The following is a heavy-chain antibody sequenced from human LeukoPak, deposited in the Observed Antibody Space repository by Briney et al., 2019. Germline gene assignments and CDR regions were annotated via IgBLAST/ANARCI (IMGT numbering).Heavy chain of an antibody. V-gene: IGHV4-34*01. D-gene: IGHD5-18*01. CDR1: GGSFSGYY. CDR2: INQSGST. Sequence: PSETLSLTCAVYGGSFSGYYWSWIRQPPGKGLEWIGEINQSGSTNYNPSLKSRVTTSVDTSKNQLSLKLNFVTAADTAVYYCARDRGGYTYSHDYWGQGTLVTVSS. J-gene: IGHJ4*02. CDR3: ARDRGGYTYSHDY.